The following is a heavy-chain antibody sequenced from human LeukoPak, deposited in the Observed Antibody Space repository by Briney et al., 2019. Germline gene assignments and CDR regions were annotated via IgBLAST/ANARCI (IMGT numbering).Heavy chain of an antibody. CDR2: IKSKTDGGTT. V-gene: IGHV3-15*01. D-gene: IGHD6-13*01. J-gene: IGHJ4*02. CDR3: TTAGIAAAAFDY. CDR1: GFTFSNAW. Sequence: GGSLRLSCAASGFTFSNAWMSWVRQAPGKGLEWVGRIKSKTDGGTTDYAAPVKGRFTISRDDSKNTLYLQMNGLKTEDTAVYYCTTAGIAAAAFDYWGQGTLVTVSS.